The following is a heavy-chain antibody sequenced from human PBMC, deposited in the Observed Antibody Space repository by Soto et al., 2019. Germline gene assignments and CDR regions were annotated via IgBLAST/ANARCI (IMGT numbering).Heavy chain of an antibody. CDR3: ARGSPRGRGPGLKGFDY. V-gene: IGHV3-7*03. Sequence: GGSLRLSCAASGFTFSSYWMSWVRQAPGKGLEWVANIKQDGSEKYYVDSVKGRFTISRDNAKNSLYLQMNSLRAEDTAVYYCARGSPRGRGPGLKGFDYWGQGTLVTVSS. CDR1: GFTFSSYW. D-gene: IGHD1-26*01. CDR2: IKQDGSEK. J-gene: IGHJ4*02.